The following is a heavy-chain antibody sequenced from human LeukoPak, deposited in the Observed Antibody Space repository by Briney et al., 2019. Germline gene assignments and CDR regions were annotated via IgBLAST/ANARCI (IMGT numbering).Heavy chain of an antibody. Sequence: ASVKVSCKASGYTFTGYYMHWVRQAPGQGLEWMGWINPNSGGTNYAQKFQGRVTITRDTSISTAYMELTSLRSDDTAVYYCARAYYYGSGSYYKGRAYYYYYMDVWGKGTTVTVSS. CDR3: ARAYYYGSGSYYKGRAYYYYYMDV. CDR1: GYTFTGYY. V-gene: IGHV1-2*02. D-gene: IGHD3-10*01. CDR2: INPNSGGT. J-gene: IGHJ6*03.